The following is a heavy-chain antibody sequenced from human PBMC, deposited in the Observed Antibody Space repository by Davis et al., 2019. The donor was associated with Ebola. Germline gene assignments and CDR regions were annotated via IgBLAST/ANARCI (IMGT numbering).Heavy chain of an antibody. V-gene: IGHV3-13*01. CDR2: IGTAGDT. Sequence: GSLRLSCAASGFTFSSYDMHWVRQATGKGLEWVSAIGTAGDTYYPGSVKGRFTISRENAKNSLYLQMNSLRAGDTAVYYCARDVSGWYGDYYYYYGMDVWGQGTTVTVSS. D-gene: IGHD6-19*01. CDR3: ARDVSGWYGDYYYYYGMDV. J-gene: IGHJ6*02. CDR1: GFTFSSYD.